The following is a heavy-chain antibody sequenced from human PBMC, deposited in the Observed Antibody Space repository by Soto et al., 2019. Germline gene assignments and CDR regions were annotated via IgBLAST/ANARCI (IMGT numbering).Heavy chain of an antibody. V-gene: IGHV4-39*01. J-gene: IGHJ4*02. CDR3: ARRRSYLDY. D-gene: IGHD3-16*02. CDR2: IYYSGST. CDR1: GGSISSSSYY. Sequence: ETLSLTCTVSGGSISSSSYYWGWIRQPPGKGLEWIGSIYYSGSTYYNPSLKSRVTISVDTSKNQFSLKLSSVTAADTAVYYCARRRSYLDYWGQGTLVTVSS.